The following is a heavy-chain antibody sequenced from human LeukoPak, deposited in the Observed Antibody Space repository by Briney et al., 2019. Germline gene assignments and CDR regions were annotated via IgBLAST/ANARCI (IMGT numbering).Heavy chain of an antibody. J-gene: IGHJ4*02. V-gene: IGHV1-46*01. Sequence: ASVKVSCKASGYTFTNYYLHWVRQAPGQGLEWMGIINPSDGSTSYAQKFQGRVTMTRDTSTSTVYMELSSLRAEDTAVYYCARDKYSRSWLFDYWGQGTLVTVSS. CDR2: INPSDGST. CDR1: GYTFTNYY. CDR3: ARDKYSRSWLFDY. D-gene: IGHD6-13*01.